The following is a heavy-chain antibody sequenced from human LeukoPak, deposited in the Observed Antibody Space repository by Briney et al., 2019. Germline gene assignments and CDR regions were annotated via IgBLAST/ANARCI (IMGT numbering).Heavy chain of an antibody. J-gene: IGHJ4*02. Sequence: SETLSLTCAVYGGSFSGYYWSWIRQPPGKGLDWIGEINHSGSTNCNPSLKSRVTISVDTSKNQFSLKLSSVTAADTAVYYCARRVGYSSGWWGYWGQGTLVTVSS. V-gene: IGHV4-34*01. CDR3: ARRVGYSSGWWGY. CDR1: GGSFSGYY. CDR2: INHSGST. D-gene: IGHD6-13*01.